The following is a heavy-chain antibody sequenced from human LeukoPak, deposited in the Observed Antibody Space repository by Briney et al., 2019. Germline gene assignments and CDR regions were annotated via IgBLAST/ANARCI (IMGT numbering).Heavy chain of an antibody. D-gene: IGHD3-10*01. Sequence: PGRSLRVSCAASGFTFSSYGMHWVRQAPGKGLEWVAVISRDGSDSHYADSVKGRFTISRDNSKNTVYLQMSSLRPEDTAVYFCAKELYFGSGSYPDYWGQGTLVRVSS. J-gene: IGHJ4*02. CDR3: AKELYFGSGSYPDY. CDR2: ISRDGSDS. CDR1: GFTFSSYG. V-gene: IGHV3-30*18.